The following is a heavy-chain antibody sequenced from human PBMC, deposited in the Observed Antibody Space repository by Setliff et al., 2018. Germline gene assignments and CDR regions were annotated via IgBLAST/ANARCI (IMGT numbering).Heavy chain of an antibody. CDR3: TRHGTVDAFDY. D-gene: IGHD1-1*01. V-gene: IGHV5-51*01. J-gene: IGHJ3*01. Sequence: PGASLKISCKGSGYTFTNYWTGWVRQMPGKGLEWMGVVYPGDSDTSYSPSSQGQVTISADKSISTAYLHWSSLKVSDTAMYYCTRHGTVDAFDYWGQGTRGTVSS. CDR1: GYTFTNYW. CDR2: VYPGDSDT.